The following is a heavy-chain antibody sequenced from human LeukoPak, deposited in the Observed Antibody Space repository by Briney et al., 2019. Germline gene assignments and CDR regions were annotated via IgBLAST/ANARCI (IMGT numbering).Heavy chain of an antibody. Sequence: PGGSLRLSCAASGFTVSSNYMSWVRRAPGKGLEWVSVIYGGGSTSYADSVKGRFTISRDNSKNTLYLQMNNLRAEDTAVYYCARGSYNWNFPGDYWGQGTLVTVSS. D-gene: IGHD1-7*01. J-gene: IGHJ4*02. CDR1: GFTVSSNY. CDR2: IYGGGST. V-gene: IGHV3-53*01. CDR3: ARGSYNWNFPGDY.